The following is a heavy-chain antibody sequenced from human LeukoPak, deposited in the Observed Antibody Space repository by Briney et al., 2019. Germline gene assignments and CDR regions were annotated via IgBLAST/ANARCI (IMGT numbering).Heavy chain of an antibody. D-gene: IGHD6-13*01. CDR3: ARGIAAAEPGYYYYYYMDV. CDR1: GGSISSHY. Sequence: SETLSLTCTVSGGSISSHYWSWIRQPPGKGLEWIGYIYYSGSTNYNPSLKSRVTISVDTSKNQFSLKLSSVTAADTAVYYCARGIAAAEPGYYYYYYMDVWGKGTTVTVSS. J-gene: IGHJ6*03. V-gene: IGHV4-59*11. CDR2: IYYSGST.